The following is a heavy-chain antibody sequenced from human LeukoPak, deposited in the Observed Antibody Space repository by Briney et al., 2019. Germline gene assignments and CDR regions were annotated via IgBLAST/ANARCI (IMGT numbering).Heavy chain of an antibody. Sequence: GGSLRLSCAASAFSLNAHNMNWVRQAPGKGLEWVSSISYTGTYIYYADSVKGRFTISRDNAQNSLYLQMNSLRAEDTAIYYCVRDRGTYRPIDYWGQGTLVTVSS. CDR3: VRDRGTYRPIDY. V-gene: IGHV3-21*04. J-gene: IGHJ4*02. CDR1: AFSLNAHN. D-gene: IGHD1-26*01. CDR2: ISYTGTYI.